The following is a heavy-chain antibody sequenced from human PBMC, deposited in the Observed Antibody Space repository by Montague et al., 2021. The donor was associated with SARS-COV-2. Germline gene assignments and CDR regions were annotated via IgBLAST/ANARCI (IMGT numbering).Heavy chain of an antibody. CDR1: GGSMSSYH. D-gene: IGHD3-10*01. CDR2: VPYRGST. V-gene: IGHV4-59*12. Sequence: SETLSLTCSVSGGSMSSYHWVWIRQPPGKGLEWIGYVPYRGSTNYNLSLKSRVTISLDTSKNRFSLRVTSVTAADTAVYYCARDVRYYYDQWGQGTLVTVSS. CDR3: ARDVRYYYDQ. J-gene: IGHJ4*02.